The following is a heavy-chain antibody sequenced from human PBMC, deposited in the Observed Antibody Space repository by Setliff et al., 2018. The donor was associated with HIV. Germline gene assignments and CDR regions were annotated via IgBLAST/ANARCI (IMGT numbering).Heavy chain of an antibody. Sequence: PSETLSLTCTVSGVSISSTNYYWGWIRQPPGKGLEWIGTIYYSGSTYYNPSLKSRVTISVDTSKNQFSLKLSSVTAADTAVYYCARHSPTYCSGTSCYDNWFDPWGQGTLVTGSS. J-gene: IGHJ5*02. D-gene: IGHD2-2*01. CDR2: IYYSGST. CDR3: ARHSPTYCSGTSCYDNWFDP. CDR1: GVSISSTNYY. V-gene: IGHV4-39*01.